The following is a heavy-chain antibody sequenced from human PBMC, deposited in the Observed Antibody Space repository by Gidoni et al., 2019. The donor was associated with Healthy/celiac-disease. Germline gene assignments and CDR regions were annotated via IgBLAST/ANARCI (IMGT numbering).Heavy chain of an antibody. Sequence: QVQLQESGPALVKPSQTLSLTCTFSGGSISSGGYYWSWIRQHPGKGLEWIGYIYYSGSTYYNPSLKSRVTISVDTSKNQFSLKLSSVTAADTAVYYCARDGVGATWAFDIWGQGTMVTVSS. V-gene: IGHV4-31*03. CDR3: ARDGVGATWAFDI. CDR1: GGSISSGGYY. CDR2: IYYSGST. J-gene: IGHJ3*02. D-gene: IGHD1-26*01.